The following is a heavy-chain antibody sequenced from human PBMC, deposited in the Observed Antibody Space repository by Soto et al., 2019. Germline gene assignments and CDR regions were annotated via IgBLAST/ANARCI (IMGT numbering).Heavy chain of an antibody. CDR3: ARARNRYFDY. J-gene: IGHJ4*02. CDR1: GGSMTTGSYF. V-gene: IGHV4-61*01. D-gene: IGHD1-1*01. CDR2: VFRSGSI. Sequence: QVQLQESGPGLVRPSESLSLTCNVSGGSMTTGSYFCSWIRQPPGKGLEWIGYVFRSGSINYSPSFKSRVTISIDTSKNQFSLMLKSVTAADTAVYFCARARNRYFDYWGQGALVTVAS.